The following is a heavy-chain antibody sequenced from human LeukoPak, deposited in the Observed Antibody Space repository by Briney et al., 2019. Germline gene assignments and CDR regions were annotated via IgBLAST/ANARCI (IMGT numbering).Heavy chain of an antibody. CDR3: AKSYQDWNYVDY. Sequence: GGSLRLSCAASGFTFSSYGMHWVRQAPGKGLEWVAFIRYDGSNKYYADSVKGRFTISRDNSKNTLYLQMNSLRAEDTAVYYRAKSYQDWNYVDYWGQGTLVTVSS. CDR2: IRYDGSNK. V-gene: IGHV3-30*02. D-gene: IGHD3/OR15-3a*01. CDR1: GFTFSSYG. J-gene: IGHJ4*02.